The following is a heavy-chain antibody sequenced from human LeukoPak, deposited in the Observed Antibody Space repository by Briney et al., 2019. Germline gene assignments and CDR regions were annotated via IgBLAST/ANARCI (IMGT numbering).Heavy chain of an antibody. Sequence: GGSLRLSCAASGFTFSSYSMNWVRQAPGKGLEWVSSITSSSDYVYYADSVKGRFTISRDNAENSLHLQMNSLRGDDTAVYYCAREFKSGYGMWAWGQGTLVTVSS. V-gene: IGHV3-21*01. D-gene: IGHD5-18*01. J-gene: IGHJ5*02. CDR1: GFTFSSYS. CDR3: AREFKSGYGMWA. CDR2: ITSSSDYV.